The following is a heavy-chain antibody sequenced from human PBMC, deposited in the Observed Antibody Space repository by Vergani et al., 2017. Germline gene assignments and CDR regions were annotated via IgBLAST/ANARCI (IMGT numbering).Heavy chain of an antibody. CDR2: INSDGSST. V-gene: IGHV3-74*01. CDR1: GFTFSSYW. Sequence: EVQLVESGGGLVQPGGSLRLSCAASGFTFSSYWMHWVRQAPGKGLVWVSRINSDGSSTSYADSVKGRFTISRDNAKNTRYLQMNSLRAEDTAVYYCARVPSWGCLGDRYFDYWGQGTLVTVSS. D-gene: IGHD3-10*01. CDR3: ARVPSWGCLGDRYFDY. J-gene: IGHJ4*02.